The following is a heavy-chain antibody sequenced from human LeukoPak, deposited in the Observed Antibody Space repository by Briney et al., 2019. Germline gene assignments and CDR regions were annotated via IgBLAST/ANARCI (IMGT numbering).Heavy chain of an antibody. V-gene: IGHV3-15*01. CDR2: IKSKTDGGTT. CDR1: GFTFSNAW. Sequence: PGGSLRLSCAASGFTFSNAWMSWVRQAPGKGLDWVGRIKSKTDGGTTDYAAPVKGRFTISRDDSKNTLYLQMNSLKTEDTAVYYCTIGWYNYYYDSSGYYRPFDYWGQGTLVTVSS. J-gene: IGHJ4*02. CDR3: TIGWYNYYYDSSGYYRPFDY. D-gene: IGHD3-22*01.